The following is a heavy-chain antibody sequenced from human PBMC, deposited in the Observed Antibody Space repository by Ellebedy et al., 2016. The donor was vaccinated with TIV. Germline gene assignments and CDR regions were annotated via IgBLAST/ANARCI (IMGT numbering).Heavy chain of an antibody. J-gene: IGHJ4*02. CDR2: VYYSGSP. CDR3: ARTDPWQPIDD. D-gene: IGHD2-21*02. V-gene: IGHV4-39*01. CDR1: GGSVSSTRYY. Sequence: MPSETLSLTCSVSGGSVSSTRYYWAWIRQPPGKGLEWIGSVYYSGSPYYNPSFKSRVTLSADTSKNQFSLNLRTVTAADTAVYDCARTDPWQPIDDWGQGILVSVSS.